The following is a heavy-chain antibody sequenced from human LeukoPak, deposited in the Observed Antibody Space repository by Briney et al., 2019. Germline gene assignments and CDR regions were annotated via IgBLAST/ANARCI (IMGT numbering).Heavy chain of an antibody. CDR2: ISAYNGNT. CDR1: GGTFSSYA. Sequence: ASVKVSCKASGGTFSSYAISWVRQAPGQGLEWMGWISAYNGNTNYAQKLQGRVTMTTDTSTSTAYMELRSLRSDDTAVYYCARGLYDSSGYYWVEVHAFDIWGQGTMVTVSS. D-gene: IGHD3-22*01. J-gene: IGHJ3*02. CDR3: ARGLYDSSGYYWVEVHAFDI. V-gene: IGHV1-18*01.